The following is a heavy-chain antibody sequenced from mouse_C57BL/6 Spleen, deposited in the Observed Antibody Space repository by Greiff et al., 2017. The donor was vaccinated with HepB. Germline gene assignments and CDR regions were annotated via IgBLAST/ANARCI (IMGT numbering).Heavy chain of an antibody. J-gene: IGHJ1*03. V-gene: IGHV1-69*01. CDR2: IDPSDSYT. CDR1: GYTFTSYW. D-gene: IGHD2-4*01. CDR3: ASGGLRRGGYFDV. Sequence: VQLQQSGAELVMPGASVKLSCKASGYTFTSYWMHWVKQRPGQGLEWIGEIDPSDSYTNYNQKFKGKSTLTVDKSSRTAYMQLSSLTSEDSAVYYCASGGLRRGGYFDVWGTGTTVTVSS.